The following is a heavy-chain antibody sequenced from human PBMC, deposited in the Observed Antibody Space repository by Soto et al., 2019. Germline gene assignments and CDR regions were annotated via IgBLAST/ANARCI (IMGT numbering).Heavy chain of an antibody. Sequence: PSETLSLTCAVYGGSFSGYYWSWIRQPPGKGLGWIGEINHSGSTNYNPSLKSRVTISVDTSKNQFSLKLSSVTAADTAVYYCAREETVTTTSDDWGQGTRVTVSS. CDR2: INHSGST. V-gene: IGHV4-34*01. D-gene: IGHD4-17*01. J-gene: IGHJ4*02. CDR3: AREETVTTTSDD. CDR1: GGSFSGYY.